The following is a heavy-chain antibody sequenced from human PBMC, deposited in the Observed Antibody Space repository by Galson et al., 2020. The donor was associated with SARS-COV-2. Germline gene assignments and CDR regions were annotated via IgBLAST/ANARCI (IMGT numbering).Heavy chain of an antibody. J-gene: IGHJ2*01. Sequence: SETLSLTCAVYGGSFSGYYWSWIRQPPGKGLEWIGEINHSGSTNYNPSLKSRVTISVDTSKNQLSLKLSSVTAADTAVYYCAGGRGTMVRGVTKVDWYFDLWGRGTLVTVSS. CDR1: GGSFSGYY. CDR3: AGGRGTMVRGVTKVDWYFDL. V-gene: IGHV4-34*01. CDR2: INHSGST. D-gene: IGHD3-10*01.